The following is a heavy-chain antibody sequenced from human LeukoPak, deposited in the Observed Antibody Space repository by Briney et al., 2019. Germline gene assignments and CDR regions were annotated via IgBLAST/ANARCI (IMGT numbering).Heavy chain of an antibody. J-gene: IGHJ4*02. V-gene: IGHV4-59*01. CDR3: ARSSLGEGENY. D-gene: IGHD3-16*01. CDR1: GGSISSYY. Sequence: SETLSLTCTVSGGSISSYYWSWIRQPPGKGMEWNRYIYYSGSTNCDPSLKSRVTISVYTSKNQFALKLSSVSAADTAVYYCARSSLGEGENYWGQGTLVTVSS. CDR2: IYYSGST.